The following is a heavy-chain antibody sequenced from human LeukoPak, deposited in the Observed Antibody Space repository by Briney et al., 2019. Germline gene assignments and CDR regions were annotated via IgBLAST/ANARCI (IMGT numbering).Heavy chain of an antibody. J-gene: IGHJ4*02. D-gene: IGHD3-3*01. CDR3: ARAAELRFLEWLPESVDY. CDR1: GFTFSSYS. Sequence: GGSLRLSCAASGFTFSSYSTNWVRQAPGKGLEWVSSISSSSSYIYYADSVKGRFTISRDNAKNSLYLQMNSLRAEDTAVYYCARAAELRFLEWLPESVDYWGQGTLVTVPS. V-gene: IGHV3-21*01. CDR2: ISSSSSYI.